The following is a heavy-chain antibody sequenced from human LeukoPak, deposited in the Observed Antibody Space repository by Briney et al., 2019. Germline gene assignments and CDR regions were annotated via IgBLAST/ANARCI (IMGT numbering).Heavy chain of an antibody. CDR1: GFTFSSYW. Sequence: GGSLRLSCAASGFTFSSYWMHWVRQAPGKGLVWVSRINSSGSSTSYADSVKRRFTISRDNAKNTPYLQMNSLRAEDTAVYYCARGDKQLVFNRRKGEFDAWGQGTLVTVSS. CDR3: ARGDKQLVFNRRKGEFDA. CDR2: INSSGSST. J-gene: IGHJ5*02. D-gene: IGHD1-1*01. V-gene: IGHV3-74*01.